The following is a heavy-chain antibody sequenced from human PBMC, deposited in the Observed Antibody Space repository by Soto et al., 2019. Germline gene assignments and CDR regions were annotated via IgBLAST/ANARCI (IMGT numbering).Heavy chain of an antibody. D-gene: IGHD3-16*02. Sequence: PSETLSLTCTVSGCSISSYYWSWIRQPTGKGLEWIGYIYYSGSTNYNPSLKSRVTISVDSSKNQFSLKLSSVTAADTAVYYCASSYYDYVWGSYLGRGAFDIWGQGTMVTVSS. J-gene: IGHJ3*02. CDR1: GCSISSYY. CDR3: ASSYYDYVWGSYLGRGAFDI. CDR2: IYYSGST. V-gene: IGHV4-59*01.